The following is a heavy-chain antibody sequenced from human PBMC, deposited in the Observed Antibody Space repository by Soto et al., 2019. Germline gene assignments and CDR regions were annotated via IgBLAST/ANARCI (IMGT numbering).Heavy chain of an antibody. V-gene: IGHV3-23*01. Sequence: EVQLLESGGGLVQPGGSLRLSCAASGFTFSSYAMSWVRQAPGKGLEWVSAISGSGGSTYYADSVKGRFTISRDNSKNTLCLQMNRLRAEDTAVYYCAKETAGIVGADPFDYWGQGTLVTVSS. CDR1: GFTFSSYA. D-gene: IGHD1-26*01. CDR3: AKETAGIVGADPFDY. CDR2: ISGSGGST. J-gene: IGHJ4*02.